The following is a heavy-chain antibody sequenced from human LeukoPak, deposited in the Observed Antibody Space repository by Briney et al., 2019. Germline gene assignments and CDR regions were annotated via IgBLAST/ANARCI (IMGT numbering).Heavy chain of an antibody. Sequence: VASVKVSCKASGGTFSSYAISWVRQAPGQGLEWMGGIIPIFGTANYAQKFQGRVTITTDESTSTAYMELRSLRSDDTAVYYCARDHRIAAAEGDYWGQGTLVTVSS. V-gene: IGHV1-69*05. CDR2: IIPIFGTA. J-gene: IGHJ4*02. CDR3: ARDHRIAAAEGDY. D-gene: IGHD6-13*01. CDR1: GGTFSSYA.